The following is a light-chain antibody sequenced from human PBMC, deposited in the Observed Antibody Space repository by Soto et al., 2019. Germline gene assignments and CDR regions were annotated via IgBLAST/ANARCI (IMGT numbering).Light chain of an antibody. CDR1: SSDFGSYNL. V-gene: IGLV2-23*02. Sequence: QSVLTQPASVSGSPGQSITISCTGTSSDFGSYNLVSWYQQHPGKAPKLMIYEVSKRPSGVSNRFSGSKSGNTASLTISGLQAEDEADYYCCSYAGSSLLYAFGTGTKVTVL. J-gene: IGLJ1*01. CDR2: EVS. CDR3: CSYAGSSLLYA.